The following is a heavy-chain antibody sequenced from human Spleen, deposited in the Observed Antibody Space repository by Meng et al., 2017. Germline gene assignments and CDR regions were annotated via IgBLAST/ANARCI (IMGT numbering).Heavy chain of an antibody. CDR1: GYTFTGYY. J-gene: IGHJ6*02. Sequence: ASVKVSCKASGYTFTGYYMHWVRQAPGQGLEWMGWINPNSGGTNYAQKFQGRVTMTRDTSISTAYMELSSLRSEDTAVYYCASGAGDYYYYYGMDVWGQGTTVTVSS. D-gene: IGHD3-10*01. V-gene: IGHV1-2*02. CDR3: ASGAGDYYYYYGMDV. CDR2: INPNSGGT.